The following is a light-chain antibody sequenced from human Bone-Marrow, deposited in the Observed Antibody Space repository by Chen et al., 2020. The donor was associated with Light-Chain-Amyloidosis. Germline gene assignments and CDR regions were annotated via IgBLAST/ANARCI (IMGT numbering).Light chain of an antibody. CDR2: EVT. CDR1: SSDVGRYNY. J-gene: IGLJ3*02. Sequence: QSALTQPPSASGSPGQSVTVSCTGTSSDVGRYNYVSWYQQLPGKAPQLMFYEVTKRPSGVPLRCSGSRSGDAASLAVSWLRADDEADYFCSSYAGTNNWVFGGGTKVTVL. V-gene: IGLV2-8*01. CDR3: SSYAGTNNWV.